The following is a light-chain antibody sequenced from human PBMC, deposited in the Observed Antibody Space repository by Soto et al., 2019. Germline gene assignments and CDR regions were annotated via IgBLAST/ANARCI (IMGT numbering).Light chain of an antibody. CDR3: SSYSSTITVV. V-gene: IGLV2-14*03. CDR1: SSDVGGYNY. Sequence: QSALTQPASVSGSPGQSITISCTGTSSDVGGYNYVSWYQHHPGKAPKLMIYDVSRPSGVSDRFSGSKSGNTASLTISGLQAEDEADYYCSSYSSTITVVFGGGTQLTVL. J-gene: IGLJ2*01. CDR2: DVS.